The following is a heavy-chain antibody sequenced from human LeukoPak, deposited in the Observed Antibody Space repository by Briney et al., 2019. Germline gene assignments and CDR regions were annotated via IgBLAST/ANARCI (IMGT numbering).Heavy chain of an antibody. J-gene: IGHJ1*01. CDR2: IIPILGIA. Sequence: ASVKVSCKASGGTFSSYAISWVRQAPGQGLEWMGRIIPILGIANYAQKFQGRVTITADKSTSTAYMELSSLRSEDTAVHYCASGGTLYFQHWGQGTLVTVSS. CDR3: ASGGTLYFQH. D-gene: IGHD3-3*01. V-gene: IGHV1-69*04. CDR1: GGTFSSYA.